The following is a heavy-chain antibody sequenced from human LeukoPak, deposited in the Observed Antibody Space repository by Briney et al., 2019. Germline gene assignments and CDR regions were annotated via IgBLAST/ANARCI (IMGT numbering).Heavy chain of an antibody. Sequence: GGSLRLSSAASGFTLSSYWMHWVRQAPGKGLVWVSRIKSDGRTNYADSVKGRFTISRDNAKNTVSLQMNSLRAEDTGVYYCARAPSEIGGYYPEYFRHWGQGTLVIVSS. CDR1: GFTLSSYW. V-gene: IGHV3-74*01. CDR3: ARAPSEIGGYYPEYFRH. CDR2: IKSDGRT. J-gene: IGHJ1*01. D-gene: IGHD3-22*01.